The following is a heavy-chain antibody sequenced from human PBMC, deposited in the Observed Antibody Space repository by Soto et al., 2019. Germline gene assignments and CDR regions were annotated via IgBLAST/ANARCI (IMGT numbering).Heavy chain of an antibody. V-gene: IGHV3-23*01. J-gene: IGHJ6*03. CDR3: AKGAWNYYNYYYMDV. CDR1: GFTFSSYA. CDR2: ISGSGGST. Sequence: GGSLRLSCAASGFTFSSYAMSWVRQAPGKGLEWVSAISGSGGSTYYADTVKGRFTISRDNSKNTLYLQMNSLRAEDTAVYFCAKGAWNYYNYYYMDVWGKGTTVTVSS.